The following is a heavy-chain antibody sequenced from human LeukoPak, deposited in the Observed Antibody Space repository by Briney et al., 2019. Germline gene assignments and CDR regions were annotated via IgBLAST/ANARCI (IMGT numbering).Heavy chain of an antibody. CDR1: GYSFASYW. CDR3: AREGYSSGWYTDDAFDI. Sequence: GESLKISCKGSGYSFASYWIAWVRQMPGKGLEWMGSIYPGDSDTRYSPSFQGQVTMSVDKSINTVYVQWSSLKASDTAMYYCAREGYSSGWYTDDAFDIWGQGTMVTVSS. CDR2: IYPGDSDT. V-gene: IGHV5-51*01. D-gene: IGHD6-19*01. J-gene: IGHJ3*02.